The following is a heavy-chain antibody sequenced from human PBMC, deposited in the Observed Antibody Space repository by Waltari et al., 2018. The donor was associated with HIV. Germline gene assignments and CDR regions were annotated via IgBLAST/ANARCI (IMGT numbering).Heavy chain of an antibody. J-gene: IGHJ5*02. V-gene: IGHV4-59*01. CDR2: IYYSGTT. D-gene: IGHD5-12*01. CDR1: GGSITSYY. CDR3: ARGLGRYSRYEETWFDP. Sequence: QVQLQESGPGLVKPSETLSLTCTVSGGSITSYYWSWIRQPPGKGLEWIGYIYYSGTTRENPPRKGRVTISVETSKNQFSLKLNSVTAADTAVYYCARGLGRYSRYEETWFDPWGQGTLVTVSS.